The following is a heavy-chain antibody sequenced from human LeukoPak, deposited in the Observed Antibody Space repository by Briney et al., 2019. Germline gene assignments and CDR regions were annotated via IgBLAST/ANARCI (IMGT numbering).Heavy chain of an antibody. V-gene: IGHV4-59*01. J-gene: IGHJ4*02. CDR1: GGSISHYY. D-gene: IGHD1-26*01. Sequence: PSETMSLTCTVSGGSISHYYWNWIRQPPGKGLEWIGYIYYSGSTNYNPSLKSRVTISLVTSMNQFSLKLSSVTAADTAVYYCASHPSGSYGQVDCWGQGTLVTVSS. CDR3: ASHPSGSYGQVDC. CDR2: IYYSGST.